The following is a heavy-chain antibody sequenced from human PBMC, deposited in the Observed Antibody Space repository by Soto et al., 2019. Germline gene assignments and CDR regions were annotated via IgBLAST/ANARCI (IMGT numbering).Heavy chain of an antibody. CDR2: IRSNNYGGTT. CDR1: GFTFGDYA. Sequence: PGGSLRLSCAASGFTFGDYAMSWFRQAPGKGLEWVGFIRSNNYGGTTEYAASVKGRFTISREDSKSIAYLQMNSLKSEDTAVYYCSRGATYYYDSTDNNFDCWGQGTLVTVSS. J-gene: IGHJ4*02. D-gene: IGHD3-22*01. CDR3: SRGATYYYDSTDNNFDC. V-gene: IGHV3-49*03.